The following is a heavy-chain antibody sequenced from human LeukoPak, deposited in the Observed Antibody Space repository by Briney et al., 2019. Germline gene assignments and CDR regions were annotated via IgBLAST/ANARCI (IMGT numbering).Heavy chain of an antibody. J-gene: IGHJ4*02. D-gene: IGHD2-15*01. CDR2: IIPILGIA. Sequence: ASVKVSCKASGGTFSNYAISWVRQAPGQGLEWMGRIIPILGIANYAQKFQGRVTITADKFTSTAYMEVSSLRSEDTAVYYCASYSVGGPYTPDYWGRGPLVTVSS. CDR1: GGTFSNYA. CDR3: ASYSVGGPYTPDY. V-gene: IGHV1-69*04.